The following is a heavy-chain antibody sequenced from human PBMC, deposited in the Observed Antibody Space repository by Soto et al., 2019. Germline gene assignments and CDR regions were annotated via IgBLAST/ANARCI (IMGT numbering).Heavy chain of an antibody. CDR3: TTVPLYSGYASDY. CDR1: GFTFSNAW. Sequence: GGSLRLSCAASGFTFSNAWMTWVRQAPGKGREWVGRIKSKTDGGTTDYAAPVKGRFTFSRDDSKNTLYLQMNSLKTEDTAVYYCTTVPLYSGYASDYWGQGTLVTVSS. CDR2: IKSKTDGGTT. V-gene: IGHV3-15*01. J-gene: IGHJ4*02. D-gene: IGHD5-12*01.